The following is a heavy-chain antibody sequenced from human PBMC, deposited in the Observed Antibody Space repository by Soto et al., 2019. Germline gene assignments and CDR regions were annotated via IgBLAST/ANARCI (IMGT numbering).Heavy chain of an antibody. Sequence: GGSLRLSCAASGFTFSSYGMHWVRQAPGKGLEWVAVISYDGSNKYYADSVKGRFTISRDNSKNTLYLQMNSLRAEDTAVYYCAKDYKDTAMVEDYYYYGMDVWGQGTTVTVSS. V-gene: IGHV3-30*18. D-gene: IGHD5-18*01. J-gene: IGHJ6*02. CDR2: ISYDGSNK. CDR3: AKDYKDTAMVEDYYYYGMDV. CDR1: GFTFSSYG.